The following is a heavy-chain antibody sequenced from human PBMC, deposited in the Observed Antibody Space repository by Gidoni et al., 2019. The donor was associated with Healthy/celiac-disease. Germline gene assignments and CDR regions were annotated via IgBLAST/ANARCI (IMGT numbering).Heavy chain of an antibody. CDR1: GGSFRGYY. J-gene: IGHJ5*02. CDR3: ARGLLWFGELLPWFDP. V-gene: IGHV4-34*01. Sequence: QVQLQQWGAGLLKPSETLSLTCAVYGGSFRGYYWSWIRQPPGKGLEWIGEINHSGSTNYNPSLKSRVTISVETSKNQFSLKLSSVTAADTAVYYCARGLLWFGELLPWFDPWGQGTLVTVSS. D-gene: IGHD3-10*01. CDR2: INHSGST.